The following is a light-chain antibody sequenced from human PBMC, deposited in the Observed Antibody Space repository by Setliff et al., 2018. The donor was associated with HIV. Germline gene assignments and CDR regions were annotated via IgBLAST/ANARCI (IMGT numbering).Light chain of an antibody. CDR2: TNS. CDR3: ASWDDSLKVYV. Sequence: SVLTQSPSVSGTPGQRVTISCSGSNSNIGTTTVYWYQRLPGAAPKLLIYTNSHRPSGVPDRFSGSKSGTSASLAISGLQSEDEAEYYCASWDDSLKVYVFGSGTKVTVL. J-gene: IGLJ1*01. CDR1: NSNIGTTT. V-gene: IGLV1-44*01.